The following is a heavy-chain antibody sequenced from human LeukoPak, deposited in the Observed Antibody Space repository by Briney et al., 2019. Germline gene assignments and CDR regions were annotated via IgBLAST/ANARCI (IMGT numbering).Heavy chain of an antibody. CDR2: ISGSGGST. Sequence: PGGSLGLSCAASGFTFSSYAMSWVRQAPGKGLEWVSAISGSGGSTYYADSVKGRFTISRDNSKNTLYLQMNSLRAEDTAVYYCAKEGYYYGSGSYLGNWGQGTLVTVSS. J-gene: IGHJ4*02. V-gene: IGHV3-23*01. D-gene: IGHD3-10*01. CDR1: GFTFSSYA. CDR3: AKEGYYYGSGSYLGN.